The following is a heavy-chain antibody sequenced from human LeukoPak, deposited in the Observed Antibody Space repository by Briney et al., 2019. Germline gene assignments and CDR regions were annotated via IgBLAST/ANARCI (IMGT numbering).Heavy chain of an antibody. V-gene: IGHV3-23*01. CDR3: AKEKYCYDSSGYYWAFDY. CDR1: GFTFSSYA. D-gene: IGHD3-22*01. Sequence: GGSLRLSCAASGFTFSSYAMSWVRQAPGKGLEWVSAISGSGGSTYYADSVKGRFTISRDNSKNTLYLQMNSLRAEDTAVYYCAKEKYCYDSSGYYWAFDYWGQGTLVTVSS. CDR2: ISGSGGST. J-gene: IGHJ4*02.